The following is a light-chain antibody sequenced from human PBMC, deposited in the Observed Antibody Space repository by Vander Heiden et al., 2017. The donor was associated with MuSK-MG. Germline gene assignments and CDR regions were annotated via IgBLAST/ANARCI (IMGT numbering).Light chain of an antibody. CDR3: QQCDSTPLS. Sequence: DSQLTQSPSSLSASVGDRVTITCRASQSISSYLNWYQQKPGKAPKLLIYAASSLQSGVPSRFSGSGSGTDFTLTISRLQPEDFATYYCQQCDSTPLSFGQGTKLEIK. CDR2: AAS. CDR1: QSISSY. V-gene: IGKV1-39*01. J-gene: IGKJ2*03.